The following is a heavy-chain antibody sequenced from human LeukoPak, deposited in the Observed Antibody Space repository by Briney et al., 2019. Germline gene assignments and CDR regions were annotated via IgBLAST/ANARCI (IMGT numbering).Heavy chain of an antibody. CDR1: GFTFSSYG. CDR2: IWYDGSNK. J-gene: IGHJ4*02. D-gene: IGHD6-19*01. Sequence: GSLRLSCAASGFTFSSYGMHWVRQAPGKGLEWVAVIWYDGSNKYYADSVKGRFTISRDNSKNTPYLQMNSLRAEDTAVYYCARSIAVAGTFFDYWGQGTLVTVSS. V-gene: IGHV3-33*01. CDR3: ARSIAVAGTFFDY.